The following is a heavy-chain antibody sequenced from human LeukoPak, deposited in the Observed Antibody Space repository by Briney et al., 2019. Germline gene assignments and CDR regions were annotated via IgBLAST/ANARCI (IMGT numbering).Heavy chain of an antibody. CDR2: IIPIFGTA. CDR1: GGTFSSYA. CDR3: ARDLRYSNYHNTIKSYYYYYGMDV. D-gene: IGHD4-11*01. J-gene: IGHJ6*02. Sequence: SVKVSCKASGGTFSSYAISWVRQAPGQELEWMGGIIPIFGTANYAQKFQGRVTITADESTSTAYMELSSLRSEDTAVYYCARDLRYSNYHNTIKSYYYYYGMDVWGQGTTVTVSS. V-gene: IGHV1-69*13.